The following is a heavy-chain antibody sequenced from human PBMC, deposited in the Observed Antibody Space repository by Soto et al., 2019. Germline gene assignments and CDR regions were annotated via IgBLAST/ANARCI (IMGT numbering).Heavy chain of an antibody. D-gene: IGHD4-17*01. CDR2: ISYSGGT. Sequence: PSETLSLTCTVSGGSISSYYWSWVRQPPGKGLEWIAYISYSGGTNYNPSLKSRVTISVDTSKNQFSLQLSSVTAADTAVYYCARLTEGDYGDYVSPHCYYYYYLAVWGKGTTVTVSS. J-gene: IGHJ6*03. CDR3: ARLTEGDYGDYVSPHCYYYYYLAV. CDR1: GGSISSYY. V-gene: IGHV4-59*08.